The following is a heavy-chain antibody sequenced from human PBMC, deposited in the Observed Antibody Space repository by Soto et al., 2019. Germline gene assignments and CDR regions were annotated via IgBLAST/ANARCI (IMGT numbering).Heavy chain of an antibody. CDR1: GFTFNTYG. CDR3: ANWNYHQSD. Sequence: QVQLVESGGGVVQPGKSLRLSCAASGFTFNTYGMHWVRQAPGKGPEWVAVISNDGSNKYYADSVKGRFTISRDNSKNTLYLQMNSLRAEDTAVYYCANWNYHQSDWGQGPLVTVSS. CDR2: ISNDGSNK. D-gene: IGHD1-7*01. V-gene: IGHV3-30*18. J-gene: IGHJ4*02.